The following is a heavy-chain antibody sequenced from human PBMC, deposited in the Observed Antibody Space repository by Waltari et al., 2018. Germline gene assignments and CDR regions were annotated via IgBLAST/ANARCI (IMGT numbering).Heavy chain of an antibody. CDR3: SVSLNH. CDR2: IKQDGSES. J-gene: IGHJ5*02. Sequence: EVQLVESGGGLVQPGGSLRLSCAASGFPLSTYWMDWVRQAPGKGLEWVANIKQDGSESHYVDSVKGRFTISRDNAQNLLYLQINSLRDEDTAVYYCSVSLNHWGQGTLVTVSS. V-gene: IGHV3-7*01. CDR1: GFPLSTYW.